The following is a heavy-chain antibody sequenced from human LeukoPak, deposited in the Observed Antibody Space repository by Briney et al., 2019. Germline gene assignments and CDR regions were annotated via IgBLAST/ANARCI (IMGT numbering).Heavy chain of an antibody. J-gene: IGHJ4*02. D-gene: IGHD1-26*01. CDR3: ARDLRELLGY. CDR2: INPHSGGT. CDR1: GYTFTDFH. Sequence: ASVKVSCKASGYTFTDFHLYWVRQAPGQGLEWMGRINPHSGGTDSAQKFQGRLTMTRDTSISTAYLELSGLKSDDTAVYYCARDLRELLGYWGQGTPVTVSS. V-gene: IGHV1-2*06.